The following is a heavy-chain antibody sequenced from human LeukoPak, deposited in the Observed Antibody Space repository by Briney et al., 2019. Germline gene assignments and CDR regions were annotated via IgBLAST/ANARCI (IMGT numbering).Heavy chain of an antibody. J-gene: IGHJ6*03. Sequence: PSETLSLTCAVYGGSFSGYYWSWIRQPPGKGLEWIGEINHSGSTNYNPPLKSRVTISVDTSKNQFSLKLSSVTAADTAVYYCARVVRRRDGYNYRYYYYMDVWGKGTTVTVSS. V-gene: IGHV4-34*01. CDR3: ARVVRRRDGYNYRYYYYMDV. D-gene: IGHD5-24*01. CDR1: GGSFSGYY. CDR2: INHSGST.